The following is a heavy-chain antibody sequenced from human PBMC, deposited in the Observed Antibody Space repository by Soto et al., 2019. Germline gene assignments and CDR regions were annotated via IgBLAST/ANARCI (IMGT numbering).Heavy chain of an antibody. Sequence: QVQLQESGPGLVKPSQTLSLNCTVSGGSISSGGYYWSWIRQHPGKGLEWIGYIYYSGSTYYNPSLKSRVTISVDTSKNQFSLKLSSVTAADTAVYYCARDKPNYGSGISYYYYYGMDVWGQGTTVTVSS. V-gene: IGHV4-31*03. CDR2: IYYSGST. D-gene: IGHD3-10*01. J-gene: IGHJ6*02. CDR1: GGSISSGGYY. CDR3: ARDKPNYGSGISYYYYYGMDV.